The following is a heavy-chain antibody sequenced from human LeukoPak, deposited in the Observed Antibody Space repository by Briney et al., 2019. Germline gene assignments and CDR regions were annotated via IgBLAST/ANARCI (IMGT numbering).Heavy chain of an antibody. Sequence: PGGSLRLPCAASGFTFSSYWMHWVRQAPGKGLVWVSRINSDGSSTSYADSVKGRFTISRDNAKNTLYLQMNSLRAEDTAVYYCARGGNQLLAENWFDPWGQGTLVTVSS. J-gene: IGHJ5*02. CDR2: INSDGSST. V-gene: IGHV3-74*01. CDR1: GFTFSSYW. CDR3: ARGGNQLLAENWFDP. D-gene: IGHD2-8*02.